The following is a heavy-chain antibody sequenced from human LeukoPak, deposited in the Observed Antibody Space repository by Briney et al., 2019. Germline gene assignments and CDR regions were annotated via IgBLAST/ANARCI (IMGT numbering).Heavy chain of an antibody. Sequence: SETLSLTCTVSGGSISSYYWSWIRQPPGKGLEWIAYIYYSGSTNYNPSLKSRVTISVDTSKNQFSLKLSSVTAADTAVYYCARQGSGSSYYYYTFPYWGQGTLVTVSS. V-gene: IGHV4-59*01. CDR1: GGSISSYY. CDR2: IYYSGST. J-gene: IGHJ4*02. CDR3: ARQGSGSSYYYYTFPY. D-gene: IGHD1-26*01.